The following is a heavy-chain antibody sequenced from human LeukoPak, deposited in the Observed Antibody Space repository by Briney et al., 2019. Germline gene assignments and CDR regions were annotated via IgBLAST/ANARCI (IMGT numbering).Heavy chain of an antibody. CDR3: ATTVGSYFDY. D-gene: IGHD3-16*01. CDR1: GGSISSGGYY. V-gene: IGHV4-31*03. Sequence: SETLSLTCTVSGGSISSGGYYWSWIRQHPGKGLEWIGYIYYSGSTYYNPSLKSRVTISVDTSKNQFSLKLSSVTAADTAVYYCATTVGSYFDYWSQGTLVTVSS. J-gene: IGHJ4*02. CDR2: IYYSGST.